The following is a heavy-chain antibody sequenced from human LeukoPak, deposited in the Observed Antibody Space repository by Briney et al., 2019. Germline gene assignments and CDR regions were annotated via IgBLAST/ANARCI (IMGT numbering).Heavy chain of an antibody. CDR3: ARGATYCGGDCYGEM. J-gene: IGHJ4*02. CDR2: INHSGST. V-gene: IGHV4-34*01. CDR1: GGSFSGYY. Sequence: SETLSLTCAVYGGSFSGYYWSWIRQPPGKGLEWIGEINHSGSTNYNPSLKSRVTISVDTSKNQFSLKLSSVTAPDTAVYYCARGATYCGGDCYGEMWGQGTLVTVSS. D-gene: IGHD2-21*02.